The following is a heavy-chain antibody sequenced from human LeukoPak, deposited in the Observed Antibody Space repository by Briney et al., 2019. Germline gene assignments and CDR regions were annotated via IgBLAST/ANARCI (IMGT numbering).Heavy chain of an antibody. D-gene: IGHD6-6*01. Sequence: GGSLRLSCGASGFTFSIYAMSWVRQAPGKGLEWVSAITDSGGDTYHADSVKGRLTTSRDNSKNTLYLQMNSLRVEDTAVYYCAKGSSSSRPYYFDFWGQGTLVTVSS. CDR3: AKGSSSSRPYYFDF. V-gene: IGHV3-23*01. J-gene: IGHJ4*02. CDR2: ITDSGGDT. CDR1: GFTFSIYA.